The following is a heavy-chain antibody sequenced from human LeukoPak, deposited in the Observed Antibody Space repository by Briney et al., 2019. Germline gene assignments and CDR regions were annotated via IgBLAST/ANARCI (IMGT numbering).Heavy chain of an antibody. V-gene: IGHV1-2*02. CDR2: INPNSGGT. D-gene: IGHD3-9*01. CDR1: GYTFTGYY. Sequence: GASVKVSCKASGYTFTGYYMHWVRQAPGQGLEWMGWINPNSGGTSYAQKFQGRVTMTRDTSISTAYMELSRLRSDDTAVYYCARDQALTGYSDGAFDIWGQGTMVTVSS. J-gene: IGHJ3*02. CDR3: ARDQALTGYSDGAFDI.